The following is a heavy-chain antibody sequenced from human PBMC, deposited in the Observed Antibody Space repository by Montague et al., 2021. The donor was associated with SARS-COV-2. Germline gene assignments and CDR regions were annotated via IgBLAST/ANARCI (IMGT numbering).Heavy chain of an antibody. V-gene: IGHV4-39*01. D-gene: IGHD3-3*01. Sequence: SETLSLTCSFSGTTRMNNYYWGWIRQPPGKGLEWVGSLYYSGNAYYSPSLRSRVTISVDTSRSQFSLQLTSVTVADTAIYYCARGIDFGLVASRSHYFDTWGQGTLVSVSS. CDR1: GTTRMNNYY. CDR3: ARGIDFGLVASRSHYFDT. CDR2: LYYSGNA. J-gene: IGHJ4*02.